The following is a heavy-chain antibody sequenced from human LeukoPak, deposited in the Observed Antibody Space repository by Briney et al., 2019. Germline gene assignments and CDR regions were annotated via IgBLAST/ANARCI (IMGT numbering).Heavy chain of an antibody. Sequence: GESLKISCQGSGYSFTNYWIAWVHQMPGKGLEWMGIIYPGDSDTAYSPSFQGQVTISADKTINTAYLQWSSLEASDTAMYYCAKYHASGAYSDHASDVWGPGTMVTVSS. CDR2: IYPGDSDT. V-gene: IGHV5-51*07. CDR3: AKYHASGAYSDHASDV. D-gene: IGHD3-10*01. CDR1: GYSFTNYW. J-gene: IGHJ3*01.